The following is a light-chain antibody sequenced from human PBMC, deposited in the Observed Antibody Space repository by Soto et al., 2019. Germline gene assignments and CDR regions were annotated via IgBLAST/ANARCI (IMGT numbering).Light chain of an antibody. V-gene: IGLV2-18*02. CDR3: TSYTSSDTVV. J-gene: IGLJ2*01. CDR2: EVK. Sequence: QSALTQPPSVSGSPGQSVTISCTGTSSNIGTYNRGSWYQQTPDTAHKLTIYEVKVRPSGVPDRFSGSKSGNTASLTISGLQDEDEGDYYCTSYTSSDTVVFGGGTKLTVL. CDR1: SSNIGTYNR.